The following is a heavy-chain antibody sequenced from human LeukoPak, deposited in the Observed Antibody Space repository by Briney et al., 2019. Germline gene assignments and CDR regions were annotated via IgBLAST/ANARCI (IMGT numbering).Heavy chain of an antibody. V-gene: IGHV3-23*01. Sequence: PGGSLRLSCAASGFTFSSYSMNWVRQAPGKGLEWVSAISGSGGSTYYADSVKGRFTISRDNSKNTLYLQMNSLRAEDTAVYYCAKSPHGWVVPSTFFDYWGQGTLVTVSS. CDR3: AKSPHGWVVPSTFFDY. D-gene: IGHD2-2*01. CDR1: GFTFSSYS. J-gene: IGHJ4*02. CDR2: ISGSGGST.